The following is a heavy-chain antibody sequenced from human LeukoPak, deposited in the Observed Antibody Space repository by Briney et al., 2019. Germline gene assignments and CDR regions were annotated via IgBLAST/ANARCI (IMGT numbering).Heavy chain of an antibody. J-gene: IGHJ4*02. CDR3: ARGGLSTNMTVYYFDY. CDR1: GFTFSNYW. D-gene: IGHD1-26*01. CDR2: IKSDGSTT. V-gene: IGHV3-74*01. Sequence: GGSLRLSCAASGFTFSNYWMHWVRQAPGRGLVWVSRIKSDGSTTDYANSVKGRFTVSRDNAKNTLYLQMNSLGEEDTAVYYCARGGLSTNMTVYYFDYWGQGTLVTVSS.